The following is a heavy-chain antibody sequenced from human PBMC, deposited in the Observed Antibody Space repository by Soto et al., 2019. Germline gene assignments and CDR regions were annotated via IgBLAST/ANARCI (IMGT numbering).Heavy chain of an antibody. V-gene: IGHV3-74*01. J-gene: IGHJ5*01. CDR3: ERDVPHNWFDS. CDR1: GATFANYW. D-gene: IGHD3-10*02. Sequence: EVQLVESGGGLVQPGGSLRLSCEASGATFANYWMHWVRQAPGKGLVWVSRINNDGNDITYADSVKGRFTASRDNAKNMVFLQMNSLRVDETAVYYCERDVPHNWFDSGGQGTLVTVSS. CDR2: INNDGNDI.